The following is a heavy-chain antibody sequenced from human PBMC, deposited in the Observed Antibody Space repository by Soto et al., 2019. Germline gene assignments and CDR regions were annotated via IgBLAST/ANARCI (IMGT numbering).Heavy chain of an antibody. CDR2: VSFSRST. J-gene: IGHJ4*02. CDR1: SICRYP. Sequence: SICRYPRYWILLSPSKQLERIVHVSFSRSTSYNPSLNGRVPISVDRSKNQFSLKLSSVTAADTAVYYCARSREMYYYDSSGYSTHWGQGALVT. D-gene: IGHD3-22*01. CDR3: ARSREMYYYDSSGYSTH. V-gene: IGHV4-59*01.